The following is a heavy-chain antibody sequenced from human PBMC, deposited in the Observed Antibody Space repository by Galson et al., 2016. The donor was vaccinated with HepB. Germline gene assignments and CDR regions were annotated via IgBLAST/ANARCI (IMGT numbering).Heavy chain of an antibody. CDR3: ARTHYSDFKYFDF. V-gene: IGHV2-70*01. Sequence: ALVKPTQTLTLTCAFSGFSLTTQGMCVSWIRQPPGKALEWLALVDWDDDKYYSTSLKTRVTISKDTSKSQVVLTMTHMDPVDTATYYCARTHYSDFKYFDFWGQGILVTVSS. CDR2: VDWDDDK. CDR1: GFSLTTQGMC. J-gene: IGHJ4*02. D-gene: IGHD4-11*01.